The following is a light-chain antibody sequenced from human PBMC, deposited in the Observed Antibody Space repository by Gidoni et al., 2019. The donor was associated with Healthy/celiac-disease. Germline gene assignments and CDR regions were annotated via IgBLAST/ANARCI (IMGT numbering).Light chain of an antibody. V-gene: IGLV2-14*01. Sequence: QSCLTPPASLSGSPGESITISCTGTSSHVCGYNYVSWYQQHPGKAPKLMIYEVSNRPSGVSNRFSGSKSGNTASLTISGLQAEDEADYYCSSYTSSSTPYVFGTGTKVTVL. CDR1: SSHVCGYNY. J-gene: IGLJ1*01. CDR3: SSYTSSSTPYV. CDR2: EVS.